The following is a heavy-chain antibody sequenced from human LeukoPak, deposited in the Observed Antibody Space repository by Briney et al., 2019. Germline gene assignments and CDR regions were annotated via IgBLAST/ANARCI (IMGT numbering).Heavy chain of an antibody. D-gene: IGHD5-12*01. Sequence: GGSLRLSCAASGFTFSSYSMNWVRQAPGKGLEWVSSISSSSSYIYYADSVKGRFTISRDNAKNSLYLQMNSLRDEDTAVYYCARDLSGYSGYDLFYWGQGTLVTVSS. CDR3: ARDLSGYSGYDLFY. J-gene: IGHJ4*02. CDR1: GFTFSSYS. V-gene: IGHV3-21*01. CDR2: ISSSSSYI.